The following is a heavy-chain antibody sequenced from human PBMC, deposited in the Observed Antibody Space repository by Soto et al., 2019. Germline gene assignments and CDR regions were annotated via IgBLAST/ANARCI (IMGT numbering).Heavy chain of an antibody. CDR1: CGSISSCGYY. V-gene: IGHV4-31*03. J-gene: IGHJ5*02. Sequence: PSETLSLTCTVSCGSISSCGYYWSWIRQHPGKGLEWIGYIYYSGSTYYNPSLKSRVTISVDTSKNQFSLKLSSVTAADTAVYYCARVPLGDTPSGSNWFYPWGQGTLVTVSS. D-gene: IGHD3-10*01. CDR2: IYYSGST. CDR3: ARVPLGDTPSGSNWFYP.